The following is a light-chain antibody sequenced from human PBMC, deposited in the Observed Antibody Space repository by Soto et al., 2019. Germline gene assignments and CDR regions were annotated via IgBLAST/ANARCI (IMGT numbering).Light chain of an antibody. CDR2: KAS. CDR3: QQYIRYPFT. Sequence: DIQMTQSPSTLSASVGDKVTITCRASQSVRSWLAWYQQKQGKPPNLLIFKASILHTGVPSRFRGNGSETEFTLTIDSLQTDDFATYDCQQYIRYPFTFGPGTKLDTK. CDR1: QSVRSW. J-gene: IGKJ3*01. V-gene: IGKV1-5*03.